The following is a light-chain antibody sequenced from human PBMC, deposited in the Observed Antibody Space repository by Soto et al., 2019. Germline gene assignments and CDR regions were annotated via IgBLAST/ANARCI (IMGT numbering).Light chain of an antibody. CDR1: QSINNNY. V-gene: IGKV3-20*01. CDR3: QQYGGSPRT. CDR2: GAS. Sequence: EILLTQSPGTLSLSPGERATLSCRASQSINNNYLAWYQQKRGQAPRLLIYGASSRATGIPDRLSGSGSGTDFTLNISRLEPEDFAVYYCQQYGGSPRTFGQGTKVEIK. J-gene: IGKJ1*01.